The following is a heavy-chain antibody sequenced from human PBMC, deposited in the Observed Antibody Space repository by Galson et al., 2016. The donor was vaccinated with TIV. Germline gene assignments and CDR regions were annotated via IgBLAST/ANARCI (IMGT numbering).Heavy chain of an antibody. J-gene: IGHJ4*02. CDR2: IHYSGTS. Sequence: TLSLTCIVSGGSISDGDYYWSWIRQPPGKGLEWVGCIHYSGTSVYNPSLKSRVTISVDTSKSQVSLTLTSVAAADTAVYYCARAPIWGARGVILFDYWGLGTLVTVSS. CDR1: GGSISDGDYY. CDR3: ARAPIWGARGVILFDY. V-gene: IGHV4-30-4*08. D-gene: IGHD3-10*01.